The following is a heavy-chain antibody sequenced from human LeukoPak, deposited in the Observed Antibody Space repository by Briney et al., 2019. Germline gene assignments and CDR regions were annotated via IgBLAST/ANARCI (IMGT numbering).Heavy chain of an antibody. J-gene: IGHJ4*02. CDR2: INHSGST. Sequence: SETLSLTCAVYGGSFSSYYWSWIRQPPGKGLEWIGEINHSGSTNYNPSLKSRVTISVDTSKNQFSLKLSSVTAADTAVYYCARAHYGGNPYYFDYRGQGTLVTVSS. D-gene: IGHD4-17*01. CDR3: ARAHYGGNPYYFDY. CDR1: GGSFSSYY. V-gene: IGHV4-34*01.